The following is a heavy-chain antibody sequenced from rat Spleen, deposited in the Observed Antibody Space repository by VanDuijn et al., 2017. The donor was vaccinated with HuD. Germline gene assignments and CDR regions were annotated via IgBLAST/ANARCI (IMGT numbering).Heavy chain of an antibody. J-gene: IGHJ2*01. D-gene: IGHD1-9*01. V-gene: IGHV5-29*01. CDR3: VRHGYTRYYFDY. CDR2: ISSDGRRN. CDR1: GFTFSDYG. Sequence: EVQVVESGGGLVQPGRSLKLSCAASGFTFSDYGMAWVRQAPTKGLEWVATISSDGRRNYYRDSVKGRFTISRDNAKSTLYLQMDSLRSEDTASYYCVRHGYTRYYFDYWGQGVMVTVSS.